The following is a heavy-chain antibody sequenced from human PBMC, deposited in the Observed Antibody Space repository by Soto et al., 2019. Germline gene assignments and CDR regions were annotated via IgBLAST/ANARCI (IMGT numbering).Heavy chain of an antibody. J-gene: IGHJ4*02. V-gene: IGHV3-23*01. D-gene: IGHD5-12*01. CDR1: GFTFSGYA. Sequence: PGGSLRLSCAASGFTFSGYAMSWVRQAPGKGLEWVSYIGGSGSTTYYADSVKGRFTISRDNSKTTVDLQMNSLRAEDTAVYYCAKDRPSRNSGYDFEADYWGQGTLVTVSS. CDR2: IGGSGSTT. CDR3: AKDRPSRNSGYDFEADY.